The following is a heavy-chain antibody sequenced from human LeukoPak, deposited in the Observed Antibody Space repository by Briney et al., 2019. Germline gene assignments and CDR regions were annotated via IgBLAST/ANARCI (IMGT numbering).Heavy chain of an antibody. V-gene: IGHV3-11*05. CDR1: GFTFSDYY. CDR2: ISSSSSYT. CDR3: ARGVKGIAVAGTDAFDI. D-gene: IGHD6-19*01. Sequence: GGSLRLSCAASGFTFSDYYMSWIRQAPGKGLEWVSYISSSSSYTNYADSVKGRFTISRDNAKNSLYLQMNSLRAEDTAVYYCARGVKGIAVAGTDAFDIWGQGTMVTVSS. J-gene: IGHJ3*02.